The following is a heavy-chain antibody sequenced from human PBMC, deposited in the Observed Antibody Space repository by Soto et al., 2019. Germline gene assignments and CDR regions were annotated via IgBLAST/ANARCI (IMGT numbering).Heavy chain of an antibody. CDR1: GFTFSSYA. V-gene: IGHV3-30*14. J-gene: IGHJ4*02. CDR2: ISYDGSNK. D-gene: IGHD6-6*01. CDR3: AGAPYSTSTARDY. Sequence: QVQLVESGGGVVQPGRSLRLSCAASGFTFSSYAMHWVRQAPGKGLEWVAVISYDGSNKYYADSVKGRFTISRDNSKNTLYLQMNSLRAEDTAVYYWAGAPYSTSTARDYWGQGALVTVSS.